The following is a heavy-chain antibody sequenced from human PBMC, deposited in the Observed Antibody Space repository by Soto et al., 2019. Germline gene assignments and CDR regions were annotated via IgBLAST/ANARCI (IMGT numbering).Heavy chain of an antibody. CDR2: VSPSISST. Sequence: ASLKVSCNASGYTLTNYYMHCVRHAPGQGVEGMGIVSPSISSTRYAQKCQGRVAMTRYKARCTVYMEVSSLGSDDTAVYDCARALGGYCSGGRCYFDMWGQGAQVTVS. J-gene: IGHJ4*02. V-gene: IGHV1-46*01. D-gene: IGHD2-15*01. CDR1: GYTLTNYY. CDR3: ARALGGYCSGGRCYFDM.